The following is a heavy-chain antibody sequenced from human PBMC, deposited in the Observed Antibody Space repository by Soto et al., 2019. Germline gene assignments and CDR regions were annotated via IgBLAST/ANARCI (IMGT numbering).Heavy chain of an antibody. D-gene: IGHD3-22*01. CDR1: GYSFAGYW. J-gene: IGHJ4*02. CDR2: IDPSDSQT. CDR3: ARQIYDSDTGPNFQYYFDS. V-gene: IGHV5-10-1*01. Sequence: HGESLKIPCKGSGYSFAGYWITWVRQKPGKGLEWMGRIDPSDSQTYYSPSFRGHVTISVTKSITTVFLQWSSLRASDTAMYYCARQIYDSDTGPNFQYYFDSWGQGTPVTVSS.